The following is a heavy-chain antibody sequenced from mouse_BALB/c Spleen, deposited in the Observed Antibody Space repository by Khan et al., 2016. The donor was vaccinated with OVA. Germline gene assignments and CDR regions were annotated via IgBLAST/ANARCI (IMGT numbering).Heavy chain of an antibody. CDR2: IYPGNSDT. CDR3: AKGGYSSFAY. J-gene: IGHJ3*01. Sequence: VQLQQSGTVLARPGASVKMSCKASGYSFTSYLIHWVKQRLGQGLEWIGDIYPGNSDTTYNQKFKDKAKLTAGTSANTAYMERSSLTNEDSAVYYCAKGGYSSFAYWGQGTLVTVSA. V-gene: IGHV1-5*01. D-gene: IGHD1-3*01. CDR1: GYSFTSYL.